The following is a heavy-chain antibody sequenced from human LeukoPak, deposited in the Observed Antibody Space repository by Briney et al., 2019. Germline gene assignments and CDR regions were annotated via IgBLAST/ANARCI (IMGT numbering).Heavy chain of an antibody. V-gene: IGHV4-34*01. D-gene: IGHD3-10*01. CDR1: GGSIRSYY. CDR2: INHSGST. CDR3: AKGVYGSGSYYDY. J-gene: IGHJ4*02. Sequence: SETLSLTCTVSGGSIRSYYWSWIRQPPGKGLEWIGEINHSGSTNYNPSLKSRVTISVDTSKNQFSLKLSSVTAADTAVYYCAKGVYGSGSYYDYWGQGTLVTVSS.